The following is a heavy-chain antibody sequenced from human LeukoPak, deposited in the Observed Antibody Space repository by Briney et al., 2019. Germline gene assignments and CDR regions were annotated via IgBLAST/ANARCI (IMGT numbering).Heavy chain of an antibody. Sequence: SETLSLTCTVSGGSIGGSTYYWGWIRQPPGKGLQWIGSTYYSGTTYYNPSLKSRVTISVDTSKNQFSLKLRSVTAADTAIYYCARRLAAELDYWGQGILVTVSS. CDR3: ARRLAAELDY. CDR2: TYYSGTT. J-gene: IGHJ4*02. D-gene: IGHD6-13*01. V-gene: IGHV4-39*01. CDR1: GGSIGGSTYY.